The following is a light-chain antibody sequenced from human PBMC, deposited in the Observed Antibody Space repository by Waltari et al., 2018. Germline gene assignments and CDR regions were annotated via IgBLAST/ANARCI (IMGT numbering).Light chain of an antibody. V-gene: IGLV2-14*03. CDR2: DVF. CDR3: CAYTIRSTLV. Sequence: SALTQPASVSGSPGQSITISCAGTSSDIGANEYVSWYQQHPDKAPKLIIHDVFNRPSGISKRFSGSKSANMASLTITGLQAEDEADYYCCAYTIRSTLVFGGGTRVTVL. J-gene: IGLJ3*02. CDR1: SSDIGANEY.